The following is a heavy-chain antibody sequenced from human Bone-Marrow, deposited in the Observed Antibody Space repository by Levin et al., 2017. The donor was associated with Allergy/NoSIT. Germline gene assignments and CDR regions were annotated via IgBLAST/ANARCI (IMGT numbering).Heavy chain of an antibody. V-gene: IGHV3-33*01. J-gene: IGHJ2*01. CDR2: IWYDGSDK. Sequence: GGSLRLSCAASGFTFRNYGMHWVRQPPGKGLEWVGVIWYDGSDKYYADSVKGRFTISRDNSKNTLYLQMNSLRAEDTAVYYCARGPLGVGRWYFDLWGRGTLVTVSS. CDR1: GFTFRNYG. CDR3: ARGPLGVGRWYFDL. D-gene: IGHD3-16*01.